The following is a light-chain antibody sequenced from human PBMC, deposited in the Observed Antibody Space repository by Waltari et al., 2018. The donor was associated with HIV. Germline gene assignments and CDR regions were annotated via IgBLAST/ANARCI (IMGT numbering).Light chain of an antibody. Sequence: QSPLTQPASVSGNPGQSVTITCTGTNIDVGNYNLVSWYQQHPCKAPKLLIYDVPKRPSGVASSLSGSKAGYWASLTISGLLAEDESYYFCLTYVSDSGTWKFGGGTYLTV. CDR1: NIDVGNYNL. V-gene: IGLV2-23*02. J-gene: IGLJ3*02. CDR3: LTYVSDSGTWK. CDR2: DVP.